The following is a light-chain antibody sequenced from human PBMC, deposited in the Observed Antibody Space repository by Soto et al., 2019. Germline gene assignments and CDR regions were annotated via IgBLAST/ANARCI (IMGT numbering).Light chain of an antibody. Sequence: EIVLTQSPGTLSLSPGERATLSCRASQSLSTNYLAWYQRKPGQAPRLLIYGASSRATDIPRRFSGSGSGTDFTLTITRLEPEDFAVYYCQQYGDSPPTFGQETKV. V-gene: IGKV3-20*01. CDR1: QSLSTNY. CDR2: GAS. CDR3: QQYGDSPPT. J-gene: IGKJ1*01.